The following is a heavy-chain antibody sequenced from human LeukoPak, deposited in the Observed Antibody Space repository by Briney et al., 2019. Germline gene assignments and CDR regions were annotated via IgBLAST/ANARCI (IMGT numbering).Heavy chain of an antibody. CDR2: INTDGSST. V-gene: IGHV3-74*01. Sequence: GGSLRLSCAASGFIFSSHCMHWVRQAPGKGLIWISRINTDGSSTTYADSVKGRFTVSRDNAKNTLYLQMNSLRAEDTALYYCARKRPNYFDYWGQGTLVTVSS. J-gene: IGHJ4*02. CDR1: GFIFSSHC. CDR3: ARKRPNYFDY.